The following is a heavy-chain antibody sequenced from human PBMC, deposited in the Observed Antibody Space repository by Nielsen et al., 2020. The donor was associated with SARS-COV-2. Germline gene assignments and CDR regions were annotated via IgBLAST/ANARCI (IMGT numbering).Heavy chain of an antibody. J-gene: IGHJ3*02. V-gene: IGHV3-23*01. CDR1: GFTFGRHA. CDR2: IGTSGGST. D-gene: IGHD1-26*01. CDR3: AKISVIVGAYLGAFDI. Sequence: GESLKISCAASGFTFGRHAMSWVRRAPGKGLEWVSLIGTSGGSTYYADSVKGRFSISRDNSKNTLYLQMNSLRAEDTAVYYCAKISVIVGAYLGAFDIWGQGTMVTVSS.